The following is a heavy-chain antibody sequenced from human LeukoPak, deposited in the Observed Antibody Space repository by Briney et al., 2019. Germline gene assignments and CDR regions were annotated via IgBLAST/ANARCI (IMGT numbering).Heavy chain of an antibody. V-gene: IGHV3-30*18. CDR2: ISYDGSNK. Sequence: PGRSLRLSCAASGFTFSSYDMHWVRQAPGKGLEWVAVISYDGSNKYYADSVKGRFTISRDNSKNTLYLQMNSLRAEDTAVYYCAKSGGYYYNFDYWGQGTLVTVSS. CDR3: AKSGGYYYNFDY. J-gene: IGHJ4*02. D-gene: IGHD3-22*01. CDR1: GFTFSSYD.